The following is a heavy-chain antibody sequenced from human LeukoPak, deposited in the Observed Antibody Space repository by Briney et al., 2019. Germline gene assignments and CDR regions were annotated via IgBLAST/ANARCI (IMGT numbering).Heavy chain of an antibody. V-gene: IGHV3-23*01. CDR1: GFTFSSYG. D-gene: IGHD3-16*01. J-gene: IGHJ4*02. CDR3: AKRGGMYPAHYFDY. Sequence: GGTLRLSCAASGFTFSSYGMSWVRQAPGKGLEWVSAISGSGGSTYYADSVKGRFTISRDNSKNTLYLQMNSLRAEDTAVYYCAKRGGMYPAHYFDYWGQGTLVTVSS. CDR2: ISGSGGST.